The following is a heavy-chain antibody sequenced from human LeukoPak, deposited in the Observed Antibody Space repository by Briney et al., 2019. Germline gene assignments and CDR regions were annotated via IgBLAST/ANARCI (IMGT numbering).Heavy chain of an antibody. D-gene: IGHD6-6*01. CDR2: ISSDTDTM. CDR3: AKHHRMAARLVYFDY. CDR1: GFTFSDYY. V-gene: IGHV3-11*01. J-gene: IGHJ4*02. Sequence: GGSLRLSCAASGFTFSDYYMSWIRQAPGKGLEWVAYISSDTDTMYYADSVKGRFTISRDNSKNTLYLQMNSLRVEDTAVYYCAKHHRMAARLVYFDYWGQGTLVTVSS.